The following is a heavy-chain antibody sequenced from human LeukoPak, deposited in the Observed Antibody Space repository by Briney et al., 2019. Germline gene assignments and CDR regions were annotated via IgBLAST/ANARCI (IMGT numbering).Heavy chain of an antibody. Sequence: ASVKVSCKASGGTFNNYGVFWVRRAPGQGLEWMGGINPSGGSTSYAQKFQGRVTMTKDTSTSTVYMELSSLRSEDTAVYYCAREYSVVAANGAQDAFDIWGQGTMVTVSS. CDR1: GGTFNNYG. CDR3: AREYSVVAANGAQDAFDI. D-gene: IGHD2-15*01. J-gene: IGHJ3*02. CDR2: INPSGGST. V-gene: IGHV1-46*02.